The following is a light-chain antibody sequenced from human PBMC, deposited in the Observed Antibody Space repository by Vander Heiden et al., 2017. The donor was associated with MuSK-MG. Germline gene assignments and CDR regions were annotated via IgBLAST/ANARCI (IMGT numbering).Light chain of an antibody. J-gene: IGLJ3*02. CDR1: NIGSES. V-gene: IGLV3-21*02. Sequence: SYLLTQPPSVSVAPGQTASISCGGHNIGSESVHWYHQRPGQAPVLVVYDDTDRPSGIPERFSGSNSGNTATLTISRVEAGDEADYYCQVWDTSSDHPVFGGGTKLTVL. CDR2: DDT. CDR3: QVWDTSSDHPV.